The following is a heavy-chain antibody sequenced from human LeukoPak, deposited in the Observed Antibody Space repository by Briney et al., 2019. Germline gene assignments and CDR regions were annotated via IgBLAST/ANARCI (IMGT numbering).Heavy chain of an antibody. CDR3: ARDMGDDDFWRLIRY. Sequence: ASVHLSCKASGGTFSSYAISWVRQAPGQGLEWMGRIIPILGIANYAQKFQGRVTITADKSTSTAYMELSSLRSEDTAVYYCARDMGDDDFWRLIRYWGQGTLAPVSS. CDR1: GGTFSSYA. CDR2: IIPILGIA. J-gene: IGHJ4*02. D-gene: IGHD3-3*01. V-gene: IGHV1-69*10.